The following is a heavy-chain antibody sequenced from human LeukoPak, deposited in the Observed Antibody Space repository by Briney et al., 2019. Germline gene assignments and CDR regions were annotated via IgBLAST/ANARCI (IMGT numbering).Heavy chain of an antibody. D-gene: IGHD5-24*01. J-gene: IGHJ4*02. CDR2: INRNSGGT. Sequence: ASVKVSFNSSVYTFTESYIYWIRNAPGQGLESMGWINRNSGGTKSPQKFQGRVTMTRDTSISTLYMELSSLRSDDTAVYYCAGGCPRDGCNGLYYWGQGTLVTVSS. CDR1: VYTFTESY. CDR3: AGGCPRDGCNGLYY. V-gene: IGHV1-2*02.